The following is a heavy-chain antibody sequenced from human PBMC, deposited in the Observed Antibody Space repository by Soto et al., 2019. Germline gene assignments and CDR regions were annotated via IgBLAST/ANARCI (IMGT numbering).Heavy chain of an antibody. D-gene: IGHD5-12*01. CDR1: GFTFSSYA. Sequence: EVQLLESGGGLVQPGGSLRLSCAASGFTFSSYAMSWVRQAPGKGLEWVSAISGSGGSTYYADSVKGRFTISRDNYKNTLYLQMTSLRAEDTAVYYCAREGIYGGYVRWGQGTLVTVSS. CDR2: ISGSGGST. CDR3: AREGIYGGYVR. V-gene: IGHV3-23*01. J-gene: IGHJ4*02.